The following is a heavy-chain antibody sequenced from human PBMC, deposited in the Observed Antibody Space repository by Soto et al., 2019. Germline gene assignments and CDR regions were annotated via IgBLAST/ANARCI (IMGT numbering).Heavy chain of an antibody. V-gene: IGHV3-64D*08. CDR1: GFTFSSYA. CDR3: VKDPGHMEISYDIPTFDP. J-gene: IGHJ5*02. D-gene: IGHD3-9*01. CDR2: ISSNGGST. Sequence: PGGSLRLSCSASGFTFSSYAMHWVRQAPGKGLEYVSAISSNGGSTYYADSVKGRFTISRDNSKNTLYLQMSSLRAEDTAVYYCVKDPGHMEISYDIPTFDPWGQGTLVTVSS.